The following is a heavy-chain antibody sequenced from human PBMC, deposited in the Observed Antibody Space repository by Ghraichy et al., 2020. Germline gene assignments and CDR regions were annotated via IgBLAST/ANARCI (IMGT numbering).Heavy chain of an antibody. Sequence: SETLSLTCTVSGGSISSYYWSWIRQPPGKGLEWIGYIYYSGSTNYNPSLKSRVTISVDTSKNQFSLKLSSVTAADTAVYYCASSMGRLTRFDYWGQGTLVTVSS. CDR2: IYYSGST. V-gene: IGHV4-59*01. D-gene: IGHD2/OR15-2a*01. J-gene: IGHJ4*02. CDR1: GGSISSYY. CDR3: ASSMGRLTRFDY.